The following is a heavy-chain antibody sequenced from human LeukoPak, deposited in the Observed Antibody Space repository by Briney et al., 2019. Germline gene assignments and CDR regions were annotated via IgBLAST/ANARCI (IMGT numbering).Heavy chain of an antibody. V-gene: IGHV6-1*01. CDR1: GDSVSSNSAA. Sequence: SQTLPLTCAISGDSVSSNSAAWNWIRQSPSRGLEWLGRTYYRSKWYNDYAVSVKSRITINPDTSKNQFSLQLNSVTPEDTAVYYCARVRYFDWLLKSGWFDPWGQGTLVTVSS. J-gene: IGHJ5*02. CDR2: TYYRSKWYN. CDR3: ARVRYFDWLLKSGWFDP. D-gene: IGHD3-9*01.